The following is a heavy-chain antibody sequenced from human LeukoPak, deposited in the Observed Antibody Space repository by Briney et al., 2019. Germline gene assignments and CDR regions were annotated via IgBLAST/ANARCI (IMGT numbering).Heavy chain of an antibody. CDR3: ARFGGSSWTGYYGMDV. D-gene: IGHD6-13*01. J-gene: IGHJ6*02. V-gene: IGHV4-30-2*01. CDR2: IYHSGST. CDR1: GGSISSGGYY. Sequence: PSETLSLTCTVSGGSISSGGYYWSWIRQPPGKGLEWIGYIYHSGSTYYNPSLKSRVTISVDRSKNQFSLKLSSVTAADTAVYYCARFGGSSWTGYYGMDVWGQGTTVTVSS.